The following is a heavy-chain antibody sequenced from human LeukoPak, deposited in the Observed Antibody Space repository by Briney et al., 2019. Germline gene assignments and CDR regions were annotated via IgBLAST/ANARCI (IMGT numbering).Heavy chain of an antibody. J-gene: IGHJ3*02. CDR3: AKEVGRDGSETPGTFDM. CDR1: GFTFSHFA. D-gene: IGHD5-24*01. Sequence: GGSLRLSCAVSGFTFSHFAMHWVRQTPATGLQWVASLWYDGTHGNYVDSGKGRFTISRDNSKNMLYLEMNSLRVEDTAMFYCAKEVGRDGSETPGTFDMWGLGTMVTVSS. CDR2: LWYDGTHG. V-gene: IGHV3-33*03.